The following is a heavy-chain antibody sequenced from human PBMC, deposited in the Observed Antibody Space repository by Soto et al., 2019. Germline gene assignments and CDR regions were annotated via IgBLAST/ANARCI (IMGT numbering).Heavy chain of an antibody. Sequence: SETLSLTCTVSGGSINNAEDNWTWIRQPPGKGLEYIGYITYSGNTFYKSSLKSRVTISVDTSKNQFSLKLSSVTAADTAVYYCARARYSSGWVRGIYYYGMDVWGQGTTVTVSS. CDR1: GGSINNAEDN. D-gene: IGHD6-19*01. J-gene: IGHJ6*02. CDR2: ITYSGNT. CDR3: ARARYSSGWVRGIYYYGMDV. V-gene: IGHV4-30-4*01.